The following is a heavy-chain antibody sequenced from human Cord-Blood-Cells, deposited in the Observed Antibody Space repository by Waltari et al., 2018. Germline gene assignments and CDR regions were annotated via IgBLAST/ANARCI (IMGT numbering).Heavy chain of an antibody. V-gene: IGHV3-23*01. CDR2: ISGSGGST. CDR1: GFTFSSYA. D-gene: IGHD3-22*01. J-gene: IGHJ4*02. CDR3: AKDQVMVVVITLDY. Sequence: EVQLLESGGGLVQPGGSLRLSCAASGFTFSSYAMSWVREAPGRGLEWVSAISGSGGSTYYADSVKGRFTISRYKSKNTMYLQMNSLSAEDTDVYYCAKDQVMVVVITLDYWGQGTLVTVSS.